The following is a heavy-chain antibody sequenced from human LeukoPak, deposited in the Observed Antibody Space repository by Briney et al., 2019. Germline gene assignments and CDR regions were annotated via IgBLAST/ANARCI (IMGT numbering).Heavy chain of an antibody. D-gene: IGHD3-10*01. CDR2: IYSGGRT. V-gene: IGHV4-39*07. CDR1: GGSLSTAGYY. J-gene: IGHJ4*02. Sequence: PSETLSLTSTVSGGSLSTAGYYWGWIRQPPGKGLEWIGSIYSGGRTYYNPSLESRVTISKHTSKNQFSLRLTSVTAADTAVYYCAKDHGSGSEFDYWGQGTLVTVSS. CDR3: AKDHGSGSEFDY.